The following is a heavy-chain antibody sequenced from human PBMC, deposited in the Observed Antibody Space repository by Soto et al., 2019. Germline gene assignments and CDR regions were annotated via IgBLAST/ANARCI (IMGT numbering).Heavy chain of an antibody. CDR2: IKQDGSEK. CDR1: GFTFSSYW. D-gene: IGHD7-27*01. V-gene: IGHV3-7*01. Sequence: LSLTCAASGFTFSSYWMSWVRQAPGKGLEWVANIKQDGSEKYYVDSVKGRFTISRDNAKNSLYLQMNSLRAEDTAVYYCARDLLTGDINYWGQGTLVTVSS. CDR3: ARDLLTGDINY. J-gene: IGHJ4*02.